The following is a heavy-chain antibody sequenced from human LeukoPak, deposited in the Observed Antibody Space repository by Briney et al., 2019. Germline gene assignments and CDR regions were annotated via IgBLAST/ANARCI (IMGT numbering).Heavy chain of an antibody. D-gene: IGHD3-9*01. CDR3: ARGVPLVTPYFDY. Sequence: SKTRSLTSAANGGSFSGYYWSWIRQPPGKGLEWIGEINHSGSTNYNPSLKSRVTISVDTSKNQFSLKLSSVTAADTAVYYCARGVPLVTPYFDYWGQGTLVTVSS. CDR2: INHSGST. V-gene: IGHV4-34*01. J-gene: IGHJ4*02. CDR1: GGSFSGYY.